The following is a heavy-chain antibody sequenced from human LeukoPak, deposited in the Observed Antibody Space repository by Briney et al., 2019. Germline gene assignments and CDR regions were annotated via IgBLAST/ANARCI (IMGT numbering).Heavy chain of an antibody. D-gene: IGHD4-23*01. Sequence: AGGSLRLSCAASGFTFSSYSMSWVRQAPGKGLEWISYINTDSSAIYYADSVRGRFTISRDNAKNSLCLQINSLRAEDTAVYYCARTVGHIDYWGQGTLVTVSS. J-gene: IGHJ4*02. V-gene: IGHV3-48*01. CDR3: ARTVGHIDY. CDR2: INTDSSAI. CDR1: GFTFSSYS.